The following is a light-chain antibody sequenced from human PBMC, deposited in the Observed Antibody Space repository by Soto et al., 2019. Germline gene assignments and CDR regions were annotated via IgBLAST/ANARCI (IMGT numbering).Light chain of an antibody. CDR2: GAS. CDR1: QSISSN. V-gene: IGKV3-20*01. Sequence: EIVMTQSPDTLSVSPGERATLSCRASQSISSNLAWYLQKVGQAPRLLIYGASTRAPGISARFSGSGSGTDFTLTISRLEPEDFAVYYCQQYGSPPRTFGQGTKVDIK. CDR3: QQYGSPPRT. J-gene: IGKJ1*01.